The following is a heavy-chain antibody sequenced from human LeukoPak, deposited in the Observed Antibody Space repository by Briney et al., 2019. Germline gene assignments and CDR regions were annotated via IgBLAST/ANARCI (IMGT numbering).Heavy chain of an antibody. CDR3: AKGLIPGRLRFGVDV. Sequence: GASLRLSCAASGFTFSSYAMNWDRQAPGKGLEWVSGISESSGNTYYADSVKGRFTISRDNSKNTLYLQMNSLRAEDTAVYYCAKGLIPGRLRFGVDVWGQGTTVTVSS. J-gene: IGHJ6*02. V-gene: IGHV3-23*01. CDR1: GFTFSSYA. D-gene: IGHD6-25*01. CDR2: ISESSGNT.